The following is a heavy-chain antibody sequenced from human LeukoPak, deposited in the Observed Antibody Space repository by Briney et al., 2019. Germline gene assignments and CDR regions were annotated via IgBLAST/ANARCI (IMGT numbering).Heavy chain of an antibody. CDR1: GVTFRSYW. J-gene: IGHJ4*02. CDR3: AGGVTGVDY. D-gene: IGHD3-3*01. Sequence: PGGSLRLSCAVSGVTFRSYWMNWVRQAPGKGLEWVANMKQDGSEKNYLDSVRGRFTISRDNVKNSFYLQMSSLRVEDTALYYCAGGVTGVDYWGQGTLVTVSS. V-gene: IGHV3-7*04. CDR2: MKQDGSEK.